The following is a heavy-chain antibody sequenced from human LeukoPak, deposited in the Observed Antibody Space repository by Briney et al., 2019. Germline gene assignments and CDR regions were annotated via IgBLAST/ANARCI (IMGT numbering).Heavy chain of an antibody. CDR3: ASRRAGAHYDYVWGSYRNDY. CDR1: GGFFSGYY. D-gene: IGHD3-16*02. V-gene: IGHV4-34*01. Sequence: SETLSLTCAVYGGFFSGYYWSWIRQPPGKGLEWIGEINHSGSTNYNPSLKSRVTISVDTSKNQFSLKLSSVTAADTAVYYCASRRAGAHYDYVWGSYRNDYWGQGTLVTVSS. CDR2: INHSGST. J-gene: IGHJ4*02.